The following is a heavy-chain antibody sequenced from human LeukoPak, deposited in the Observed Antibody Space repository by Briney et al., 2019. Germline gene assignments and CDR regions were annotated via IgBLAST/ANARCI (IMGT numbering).Heavy chain of an antibody. CDR2: ISSSGSNI. J-gene: IGHJ4*02. CDR3: AKRIQSAMATGY. Sequence: SGGSLRLSCAASGFTFSSYWMSWVRQAPGKGLEWVSSISSSGSNIYYADSVKGRFTISRDNSRNTLYLQMNSLRAEDTAVYYCAKRIQSAMATGYWGQGTLVTVSS. CDR1: GFTFSSYW. V-gene: IGHV3-23*01. D-gene: IGHD5-18*01.